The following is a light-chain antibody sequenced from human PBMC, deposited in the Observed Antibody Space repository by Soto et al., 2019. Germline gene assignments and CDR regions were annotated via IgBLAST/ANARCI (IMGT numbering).Light chain of an antibody. CDR2: EVT. J-gene: IGLJ3*02. CDR1: RSDIGSYDL. V-gene: IGLV2-14*01. CDR3: SSYTRITTRWV. Sequence: QSALTQPTSVFGSLGQSITITCTGTRSDIGSYDLVSWYQHHPGKAPKLMIYEVTNRPSGVSHRFSGSKYDNTASLTISGLQAEDEADYYCSSYTRITTRWVFGGRTKLTVL.